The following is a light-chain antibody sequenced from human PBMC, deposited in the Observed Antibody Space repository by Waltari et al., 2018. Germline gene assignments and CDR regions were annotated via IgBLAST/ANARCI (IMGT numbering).Light chain of an antibody. CDR2: WAS. J-gene: IGKJ1*01. CDR1: QSVLYSSNNKNY. V-gene: IGKV4-1*01. CDR3: QQYYAIPRT. Sequence: DIVMTQSPDSLAVSLGERATINCKSSQSVLYSSNNKNYLAWYQQGPGQPPKLLIYWASTRESGVPDRFSGSGSATDFTLTISSLLAEDVAVYYCQQYYAIPRTFGQGTKVEIK.